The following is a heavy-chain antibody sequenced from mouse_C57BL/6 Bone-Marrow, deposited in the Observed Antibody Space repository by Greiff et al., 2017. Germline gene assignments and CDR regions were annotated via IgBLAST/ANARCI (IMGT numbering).Heavy chain of an antibody. CDR1: GYTFTSSW. V-gene: IGHV1-52*01. CDR3: AREGYYGFFAY. Sequence: QVQLQQPGAELVRPGSSVKLSCKASGYTFTSSWMHWVKQRPIQGLEWIGNIDPSDSETHYNQKFKDKATLTVDKSSSTAYMQLSSLTSEDSAVFYCAREGYYGFFAYWGQGTLVTVSA. CDR2: IDPSDSET. J-gene: IGHJ3*01. D-gene: IGHD2-2*01.